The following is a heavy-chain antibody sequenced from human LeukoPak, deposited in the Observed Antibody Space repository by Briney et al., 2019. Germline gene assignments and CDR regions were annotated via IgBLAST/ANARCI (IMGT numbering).Heavy chain of an antibody. CDR1: GGSISNYY. J-gene: IGHJ4*02. D-gene: IGHD4-23*01. CDR3: TRSGTMVVMRPMYY. CDR2: IYYSGST. V-gene: IGHV4-59*04. Sequence: SETLSLTCSVSGGSISNYYWSWIRQPPGKGLEWIGYIYYSGSTYYNPSLKSRVTISVDTSKNQFSLKLSSVTAADTAVYYCTRSGTMVVMRPMYYWGQGTLVTVSS.